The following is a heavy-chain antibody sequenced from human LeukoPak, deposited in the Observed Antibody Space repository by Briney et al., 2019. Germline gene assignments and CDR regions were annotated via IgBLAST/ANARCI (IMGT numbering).Heavy chain of an antibody. V-gene: IGHV1-69*13. CDR1: GCTLSMCA. Sequence: AAVKVSCKSSGCTLSMCAISWVRQPPGQGLEWMGGLNLSFGTTNYAQKFQGRGTITADGATSTAYMELSSMRRDDTPVYNCPRVVTPRYCSTTSCYWKGWFDPWGKGTLVTVSS. D-gene: IGHD2-2*01. CDR2: LNLSFGTT. J-gene: IGHJ5*02. CDR3: PRVVTPRYCSTTSCYWKGWFDP.